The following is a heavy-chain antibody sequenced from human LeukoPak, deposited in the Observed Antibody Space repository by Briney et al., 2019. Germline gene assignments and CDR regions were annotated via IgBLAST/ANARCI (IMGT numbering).Heavy chain of an antibody. V-gene: IGHV4-59*08. J-gene: IGHJ4*02. CDR3: ARQGELAIDY. CDR2: IYNTGRT. Sequence: SETLSLTCSVSGGSITNYYWSWIRQPPGKGLEWIGFIYNTGRTNYNPSLQSRVTMSIDTSKNQFSLKLSSVTAADTAVYYCARQGELAIDYWGQGTLVTVSS. CDR1: GGSITNYY. D-gene: IGHD1-26*01.